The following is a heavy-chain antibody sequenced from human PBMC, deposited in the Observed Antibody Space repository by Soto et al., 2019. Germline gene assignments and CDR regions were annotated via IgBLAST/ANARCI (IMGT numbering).Heavy chain of an antibody. Sequence: EVQLEESGGGLVQPGGSLRLSCATSGFFFSSYWMSWVRQVPGKGPECVANIKQDGSEKFYLDSVKGRFTISRDKAKNSRYLQMNSLRVEDTAVYYCSSVPRLHLGDVLLISDRDSLGQGTLVTVSS. V-gene: IGHV3-7*01. CDR3: SSVPRLHLGDVLLISDRDS. D-gene: IGHD3-16*01. J-gene: IGHJ4*02. CDR1: GFFFSSYW. CDR2: IKQDGSEK.